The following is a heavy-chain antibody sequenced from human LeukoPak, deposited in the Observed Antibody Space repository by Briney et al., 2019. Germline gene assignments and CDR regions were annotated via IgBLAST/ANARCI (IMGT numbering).Heavy chain of an antibody. CDR2: INHSGTT. V-gene: IGHV4-34*01. CDR3: AREREESGAWYERPHFDS. CDR1: GGSFSDYY. Sequence: PSETLSLTCAVYGGSFSDYYRAWIRQSPGKGLEWIGQINHSGTTNYNPSLKSRVTMSVDTSKNQFSLKVRSVTAADTAVYYCAREREESGAWYERPHFDSWGQGALVTVSS. D-gene: IGHD6-19*01. J-gene: IGHJ4*02.